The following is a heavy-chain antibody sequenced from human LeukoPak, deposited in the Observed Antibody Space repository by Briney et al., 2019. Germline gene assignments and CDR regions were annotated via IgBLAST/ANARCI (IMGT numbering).Heavy chain of an antibody. V-gene: IGHV3-7*01. J-gene: IGHJ4*02. CDR1: GFTFSTYW. CDR2: TREDGSEK. CDR3: ARELAGHYYGSGSSFDY. D-gene: IGHD3-10*01. Sequence: GGSLRLSCTASGFTFSTYWMSWVRQAPGKGLEWVANTREDGSEKYYVDSVKGRFTISRDNAKNSLYLQMNSLRAEDTAVYYCARELAGHYYGSGSSFDYWGQGTLSPSPQ.